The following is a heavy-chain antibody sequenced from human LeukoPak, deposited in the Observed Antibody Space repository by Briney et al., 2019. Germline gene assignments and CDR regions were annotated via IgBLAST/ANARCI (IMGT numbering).Heavy chain of an antibody. J-gene: IGHJ4*02. Sequence: SETLSLTCTVSGSSITSTYYWAWFRQPPGKGLEWIAAVFQLQTVRSFYNKSLESRVTMSLDTSQNQFSLTLTSVTAADTALYYCARHIFPEGSPFDSWGPGTLVTVSS. CDR3: ARHIFPEGSPFDS. D-gene: IGHD3-3*02. CDR2: VFQLQTVRS. V-gene: IGHV4-38-2*02. CDR1: GSSITSTYY.